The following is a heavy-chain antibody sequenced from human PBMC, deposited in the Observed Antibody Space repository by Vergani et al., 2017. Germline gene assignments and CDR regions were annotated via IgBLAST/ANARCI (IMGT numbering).Heavy chain of an antibody. J-gene: IGHJ4*02. CDR1: GFTFSSYW. Sequence: VQLVESGGGLVTPGGSLRLSCAASGFTFSSYWMHWVRQAPGKGLVWVSRVNSDGSGTSYADSVRGRFIISRDNAKNTLYLQMNSLRAEDTAVYYCARGLEVMDFWSGYPAGYFDYWGQGTLVTVSS. CDR3: ARGLEVMDFWSGYPAGYFDY. CDR2: VNSDGSGT. D-gene: IGHD3-3*01. V-gene: IGHV3-74*02.